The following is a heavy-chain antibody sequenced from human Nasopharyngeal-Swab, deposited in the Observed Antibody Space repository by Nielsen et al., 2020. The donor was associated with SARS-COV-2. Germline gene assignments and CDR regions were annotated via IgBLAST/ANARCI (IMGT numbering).Heavy chain of an antibody. CDR3: AKVIGSPAYSDY. D-gene: IGHD1-26*01. CDR2: ISGSGSST. Sequence: GESLKISCAASGFSFSLSGMSWVRQAPGKGLEWVSAISGSGSSTYYAEYVKGRFAISRVNYKNTLYLQMNSLRVEDTAAYYCAKVIGSPAYSDYWGQGTLVTVSS. J-gene: IGHJ4*02. CDR1: GFSFSLSG. V-gene: IGHV3-23*01.